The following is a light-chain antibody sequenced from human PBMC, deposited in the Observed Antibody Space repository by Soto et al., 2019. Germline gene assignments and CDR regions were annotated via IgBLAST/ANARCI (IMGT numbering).Light chain of an antibody. CDR3: GSYRISTAV. J-gene: IGLJ1*01. V-gene: IGLV2-14*01. CDR2: DVT. Sequence: QSVLTQPASVSGSPGQSITISCTGTSSDVGGHNYVSWYQQYPGKAPKLMIYDVTNRPSGVSNRFSGTKSGNTASLTISGLQAEDEADYYCGSYRISTAVFGTGTKVTVL. CDR1: SSDVGGHNY.